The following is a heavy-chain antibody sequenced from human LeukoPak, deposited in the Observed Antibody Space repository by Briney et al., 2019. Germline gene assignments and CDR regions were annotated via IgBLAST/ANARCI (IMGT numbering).Heavy chain of an antibody. D-gene: IGHD6-19*01. J-gene: IGHJ3*02. V-gene: IGHV1-69*04. Sequence: ASVTVSFTASGGTFNSYAINWVRQAPGQGLECMGRIIPILGIANYAQKFQGRVTITADKSTSTAYMELSSLRSEDTAVYYCARDLAVAGTSGAFDIWGQGTMVTVSS. CDR3: ARDLAVAGTSGAFDI. CDR1: GGTFNSYA. CDR2: IIPILGIA.